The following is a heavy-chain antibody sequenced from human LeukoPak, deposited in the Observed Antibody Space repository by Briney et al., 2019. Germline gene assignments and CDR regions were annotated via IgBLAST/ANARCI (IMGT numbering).Heavy chain of an antibody. CDR2: ISGSGGST. CDR1: GFTFSSYA. CDR3: AKGPGYSGYGDY. D-gene: IGHD5-12*01. Sequence: GGSLRLSCAASGFTFSSYAMSWVRQAPGKGLEWVSAISGSGGSTYYADSVKGRFTISRDNSKDTLYLQMNSLRAEDTAVYYCAKGPGYSGYGDYWGQGTLVTVSS. V-gene: IGHV3-23*01. J-gene: IGHJ4*02.